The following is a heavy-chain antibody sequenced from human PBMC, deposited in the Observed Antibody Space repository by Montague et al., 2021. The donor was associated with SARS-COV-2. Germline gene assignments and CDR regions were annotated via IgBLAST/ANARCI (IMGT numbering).Heavy chain of an antibody. Sequence: SETLSLTCAVYDGSFSDYSWTWIRQPPGKGLEWIGEISHRGSTNYNPSLKSRVTTSVDTSKNQFSLKMTSVTAADTAVYYCARGRQHINMVVVVVTGGEYYFDFWGQGTLVAVSS. CDR3: ARGRQHINMVVVVVTGGEYYFDF. J-gene: IGHJ4*02. CDR2: ISHRGST. CDR1: DGSFSDYS. V-gene: IGHV4-34*01. D-gene: IGHD3-22*01.